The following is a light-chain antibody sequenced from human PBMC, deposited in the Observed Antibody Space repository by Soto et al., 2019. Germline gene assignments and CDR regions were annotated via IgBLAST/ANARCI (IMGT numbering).Light chain of an antibody. Sequence: DIQMTQSPSTLSASVGDRVTITCRASQSISSWLAWYQQKPGKAPTLLIYKASSLESGVPARFSGSGSGTEFTLTISSLQPDDFATYYCQQYNSYSRRTFGQGTKVEIK. V-gene: IGKV1-5*03. J-gene: IGKJ1*01. CDR3: QQYNSYSRRT. CDR2: KAS. CDR1: QSISSW.